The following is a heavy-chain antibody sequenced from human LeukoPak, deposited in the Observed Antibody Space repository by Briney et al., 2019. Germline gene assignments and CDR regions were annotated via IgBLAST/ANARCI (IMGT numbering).Heavy chain of an antibody. CDR3: ARASGYDFWSGYPHPNWFDP. J-gene: IGHJ5*02. CDR2: IYHSGST. Sequence: SETLSLTCAVYGGSFSGYYWSWIRQPPGKGLEWIGYIYHSGSTYYNPSLKSRVTISVDRSKNQFSLKLSSVTAADTAVYYCARASGYDFWSGYPHPNWFDPWGQGTLVTVSS. D-gene: IGHD3-3*01. V-gene: IGHV4-30-2*01. CDR1: GGSFSGYY.